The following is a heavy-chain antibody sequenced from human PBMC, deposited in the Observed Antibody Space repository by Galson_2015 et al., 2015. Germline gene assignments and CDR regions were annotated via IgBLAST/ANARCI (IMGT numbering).Heavy chain of an antibody. J-gene: IGHJ4*02. D-gene: IGHD3-10*01. CDR3: ARRGPSPD. CDR2: IKQDGNEK. CDR1: GFGFSSYW. V-gene: IGHV3-7*01. Sequence: SLRLSCAASGFGFSSYWMTWVRQAPGKGLEWVANIKQDGNEKYYADSVKGRFTIFRDNAKNLLYLQMNNLRVEDTAVCYCARRGPSPDWGQGTLVTVSS.